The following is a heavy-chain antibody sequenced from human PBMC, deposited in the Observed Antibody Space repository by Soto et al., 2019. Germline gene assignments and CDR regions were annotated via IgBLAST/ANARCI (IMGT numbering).Heavy chain of an antibody. D-gene: IGHD1-1*01. CDR1: GGSISSGGYY. CDR3: ARDFGWNDYYYYGMDV. CDR2: IYYSGST. V-gene: IGHV4-31*03. J-gene: IGHJ6*02. Sequence: SETLSLTCTVSGGSISSGGYYWSWIRQHPGKGLEWIGYIYYSGSTYYNPSLKSRVTISVDTSKNQFSLKLSSVTAADTAVYYCARDFGWNDYYYYGMDVWGQGTTLTVSS.